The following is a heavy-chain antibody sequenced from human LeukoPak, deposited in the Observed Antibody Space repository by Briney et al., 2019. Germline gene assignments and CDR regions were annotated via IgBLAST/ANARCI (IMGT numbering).Heavy chain of an antibody. J-gene: IGHJ4*02. CDR1: GFTFNSYS. CDR3: ARFALKTPPTD. CDR2: ISDDETYK. V-gene: IGHV3-30-3*01. Sequence: QPGGSLRLSCAASGFTFNSYSMHWVRQAPGKGLEWVTAISDDETYKFYADSVKGRFTISRDNSKNTLYLQMNSLRVEDTAVYYCARFALKTPPTDWGQGTLVTVSS.